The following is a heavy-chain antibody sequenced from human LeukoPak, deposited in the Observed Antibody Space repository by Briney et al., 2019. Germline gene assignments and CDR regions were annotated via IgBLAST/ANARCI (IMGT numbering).Heavy chain of an antibody. J-gene: IGHJ4*02. V-gene: IGHV3-23*01. D-gene: IGHD2-2*01. CDR1: GFTFSSYA. Sequence: PGGSLRLSCAASGFTFSSYAMSWVRQAPGKGLEWVSAISGSGGTTYYADSVKGRFSISRDNTENTLYLQTNNLGVEDTAIYFCATKTSFEYWGQGTLVTVSS. CDR3: ATKTSFEY. CDR2: ISGSGGTT.